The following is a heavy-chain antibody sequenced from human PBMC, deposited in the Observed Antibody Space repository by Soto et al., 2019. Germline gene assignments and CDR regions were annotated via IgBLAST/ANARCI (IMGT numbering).Heavy chain of an antibody. CDR3: ARVGVGAYYFDN. CDR1: GFPFSTYW. CDR2: INVDGRKT. Sequence: EVQLVESGGGLVQPGGSLRLSCAASGFPFSTYWMHWVRQAPGKGLVWVSRINVDGRKTSYADSVEGRFTISRDNAKNTLYPQMNSLRTEDTAVYYCARVGVGAYYFDNWGQGALVTVSS. J-gene: IGHJ4*02. V-gene: IGHV3-74*01. D-gene: IGHD1-26*01.